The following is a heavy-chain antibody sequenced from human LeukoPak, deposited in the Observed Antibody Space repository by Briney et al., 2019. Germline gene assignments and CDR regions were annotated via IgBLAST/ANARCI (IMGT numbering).Heavy chain of an antibody. D-gene: IGHD3-22*01. Sequence: SVKVSCKASGGTFSSYAISWVRQAPGQGLEWMGRIIPIFGTANYAQKFQGRVTITTDESTSTAYMQLSSLRSEDTAVYYCARDYYDRSGYYYAHDYWGQGTLVTVSS. CDR2: IIPIFGTA. V-gene: IGHV1-69*05. CDR3: ARDYYDRSGYYYAHDY. J-gene: IGHJ4*02. CDR1: GGTFSSYA.